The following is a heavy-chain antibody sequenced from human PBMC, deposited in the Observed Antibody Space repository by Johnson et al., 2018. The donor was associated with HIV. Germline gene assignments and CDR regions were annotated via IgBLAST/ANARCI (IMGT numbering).Heavy chain of an antibody. V-gene: IGHV3-30-3*01. Sequence: QVQLVESGGGVVQPGRSLRLSCAASGFTFSSYAMHWVRQAPGKGLEWVTLISYDGSNTYYADSVKGRFTISRDHAKTSVYLQMNSLRAEDTAMYYCAREQATLWFRASGAAFNIWGQGTMVTVSS. CDR2: ISYDGSNT. CDR1: GFTFSSYA. CDR3: AREQATLWFRASGAAFNI. D-gene: IGHD3-10*01. J-gene: IGHJ3*02.